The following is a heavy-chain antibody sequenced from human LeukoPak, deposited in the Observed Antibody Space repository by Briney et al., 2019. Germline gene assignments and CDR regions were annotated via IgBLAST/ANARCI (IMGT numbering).Heavy chain of an antibody. Sequence: AASVKVSCKSPGNSFTHYYLHWVRQAPGQGLEWVGWIDPNSGGTAYAQKFQGRVTMTRDTSISTVYMELSSLGSDDTAIYYCARPTVTAGWYFDLWGRGTLVTVSS. CDR3: ARPTVTAGWYFDL. D-gene: IGHD4-17*01. J-gene: IGHJ2*01. CDR2: IDPNSGGT. CDR1: GNSFTHYY. V-gene: IGHV1-2*02.